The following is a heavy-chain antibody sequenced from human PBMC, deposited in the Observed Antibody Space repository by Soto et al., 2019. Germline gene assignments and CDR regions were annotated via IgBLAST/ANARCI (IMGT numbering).Heavy chain of an antibody. CDR1: GYSFNNYW. V-gene: IGHV5-51*01. D-gene: IGHD5-12*01. Sequence: GESLKISCKGSGYSFNNYWIGWVRQMPGKGLEWMGIIYPGDSDTRYSPSFRGQVTISADKSISSAYLQWSSLKASDTATYYCARQDGYALYYFDSWGQGTLVTVS. CDR3: ARQDGYALYYFDS. CDR2: IYPGDSDT. J-gene: IGHJ4*02.